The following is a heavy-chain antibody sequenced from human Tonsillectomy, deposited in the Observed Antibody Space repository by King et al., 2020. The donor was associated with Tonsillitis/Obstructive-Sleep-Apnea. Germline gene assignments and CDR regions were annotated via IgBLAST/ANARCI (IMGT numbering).Heavy chain of an antibody. J-gene: IGHJ4*02. V-gene: IGHV4-34*01. CDR1: GGSFSGYY. CDR3: ARRGSGGSAEFDY. Sequence: VQLPQWGAGLLKPSETLSLPCAVYGGSFSGYYWSWILQPPGKGLEWIGEINHSGSTNYNPSLKSRVTISVDTSKNQFSLKLSSVTAADTAVYYCARRGSGGSAEFDYWGQGTLVTVSS. D-gene: IGHD3-10*01. CDR2: INHSGST.